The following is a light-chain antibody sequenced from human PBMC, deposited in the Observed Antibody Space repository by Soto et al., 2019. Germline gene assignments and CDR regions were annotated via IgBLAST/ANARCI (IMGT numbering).Light chain of an antibody. CDR1: QGISTY. V-gene: IGKV1-9*01. CDR3: QPVNTYT. J-gene: IGKJ3*01. Sequence: DIQLTQSPSFLSASVGDRVTITCRASQGISTYLAWYQQKPGKAPSLLIYAASTLQSGVPPRFSGSGSGTEFTLTIRSLQPEDFATYYCQPVNTYTFGPGTKVNIK. CDR2: AAS.